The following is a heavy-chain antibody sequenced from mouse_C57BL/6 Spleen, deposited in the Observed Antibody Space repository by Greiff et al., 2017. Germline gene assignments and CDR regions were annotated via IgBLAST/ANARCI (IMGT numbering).Heavy chain of an antibody. J-gene: IGHJ4*01. CDR3: ARSRGYGSSYNYAMNY. CDR2: IHPNSGST. CDR1: GYTFTSYW. D-gene: IGHD1-1*01. Sequence: VQLQQPGAELVKPGASVKLSCKASGYTFTSYWMHWVKQRPGQGLEWIGMIHPNSGSTNYNEKFKSKATLTVDKSSSTAYMQLSSLTSEDSAVYYCARSRGYGSSYNYAMNYWGQGTSVTVAS. V-gene: IGHV1-64*01.